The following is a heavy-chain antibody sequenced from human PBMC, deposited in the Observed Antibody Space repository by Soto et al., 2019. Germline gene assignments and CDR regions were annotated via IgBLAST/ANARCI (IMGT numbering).Heavy chain of an antibody. J-gene: IGHJ5*02. CDR2: IYHTGTT. V-gene: IGHV4-30-4*01. CDR3: VREGLTMYGVLTPSFDP. Sequence: PSETLSLTCTVSGASITSGDYSWNWIRQPPGKGLEWIGYIYHTGTTYHNPSLQSRVTISVDTSMNQFSLKLRSVTAADTAVYYCVREGLTMYGVLTPSFDPRGQGTLVTVSS. CDR1: GASITSGDYS. D-gene: IGHD3-3*01.